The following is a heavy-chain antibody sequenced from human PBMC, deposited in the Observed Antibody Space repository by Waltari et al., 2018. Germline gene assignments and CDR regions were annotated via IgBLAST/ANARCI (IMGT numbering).Heavy chain of an antibody. D-gene: IGHD6-19*01. J-gene: IGHJ4*02. CDR3: ATKRESSASGFDY. CDR1: GGSISSSSYY. Sequence: QLQLQESGPGLVKPSETLSFTCTVSGGSISSSSYYWGWIRQPPGKGLEWIGSIYYSGSTYYNTSLKSRVTISVDTSKNQFSLKLSSVTAADTAVYYCATKRESSASGFDYWGQGTLVTVSS. V-gene: IGHV4-39*01. CDR2: IYYSGST.